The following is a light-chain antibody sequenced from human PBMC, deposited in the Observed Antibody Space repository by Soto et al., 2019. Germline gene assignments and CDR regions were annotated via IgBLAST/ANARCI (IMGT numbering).Light chain of an antibody. J-gene: IGLJ3*02. CDR2: EVT. V-gene: IGLV2-14*01. CDR3: SSFTSRDTLV. CDR1: SSDIGGYDF. Sequence: QSVLTQPASVSGSPGQSITISCTGTSSDIGGYDFVSWYQQHPAKAPRLIISEVTNRPSGVSNRFSGSKSGNTASLTISGLQVEDAADYLCSSFTSRDTLVFGGGTKLTVL.